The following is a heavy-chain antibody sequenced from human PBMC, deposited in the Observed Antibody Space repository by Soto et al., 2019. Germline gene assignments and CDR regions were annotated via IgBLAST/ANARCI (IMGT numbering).Heavy chain of an antibody. CDR2: ISSNGGST. D-gene: IGHD2-15*01. CDR1: GFTFSSYA. V-gene: IGHV3-64*01. Sequence: GGSLRLSCAASGFTFSSYAMHWVRQAPGKGPEYVSAISSNGGSTYYANSVKGRFTISRDNSKNTLYLQMGSLRAEDMAVYYCARGVVVVAATYGMDVWGQGTTVTVSS. J-gene: IGHJ6*02. CDR3: ARGVVVVAATYGMDV.